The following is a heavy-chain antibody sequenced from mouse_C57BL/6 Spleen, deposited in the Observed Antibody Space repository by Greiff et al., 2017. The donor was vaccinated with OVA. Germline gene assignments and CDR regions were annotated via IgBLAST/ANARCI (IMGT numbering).Heavy chain of an antibody. J-gene: IGHJ2*01. D-gene: IGHD2-4*01. Sequence: EVQLQESGPGLVKPSQSLSLTCSVTGYSITSGYYWNWIRQFPGNKLEWMGYIRYDGSNNYNPSLKNRISITRDTSKNQFFLKLNSVTTEDTATYYCAREGLRRYFDDWGKGTTLTVSS. CDR3: AREGLRRYFDD. V-gene: IGHV3-6*01. CDR1: GYSITSGYY. CDR2: IRYDGSN.